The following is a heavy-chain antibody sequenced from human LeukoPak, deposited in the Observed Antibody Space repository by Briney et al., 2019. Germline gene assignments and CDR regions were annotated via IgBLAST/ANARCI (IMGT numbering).Heavy chain of an antibody. CDR3: ARGSPYYYDSSGYY. Sequence: PGGSLRLSCAASGFTFSSYWMSWVRQAPGKGLEWVANIKHDGSEKYFVDSVKGRFTISRDNAKNSLYLQMNSLRAEDTAVYYCARGSPYYYDSSGYYWGQGTLVTVSS. D-gene: IGHD3-22*01. CDR2: IKHDGSEK. CDR1: GFTFSSYW. V-gene: IGHV3-7*01. J-gene: IGHJ4*02.